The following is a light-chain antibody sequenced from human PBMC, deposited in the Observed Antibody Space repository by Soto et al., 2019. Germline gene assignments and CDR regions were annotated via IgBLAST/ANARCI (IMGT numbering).Light chain of an antibody. Sequence: EIVMTQSPATLSVSPGETATLSCRASQSVAGNLAWYQQKPGQPPRLLIYRASTRATGIPARFSGSGSGTEFTLTISSLQSEDFAVYYCQQYNNWLWTFGQGTKVDIK. J-gene: IGKJ1*01. V-gene: IGKV3-15*01. CDR3: QQYNNWLWT. CDR1: QSVAGN. CDR2: RAS.